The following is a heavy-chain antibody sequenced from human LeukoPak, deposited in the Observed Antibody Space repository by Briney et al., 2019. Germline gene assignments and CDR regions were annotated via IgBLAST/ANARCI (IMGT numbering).Heavy chain of an antibody. D-gene: IGHD6-19*01. CDR1: GGSISSYY. Sequence: SETLSLTCTVCGGSISSYYWSWIRQPPGKGLEWIGYIYYSGSTNYNPSLKSRVTISVDTSKNQFSLKLSSVTAADTAVYYCVRDSSGWYRWFDPWGQGTLVTVSS. CDR3: VRDSSGWYRWFDP. V-gene: IGHV4-59*01. CDR2: IYYSGST. J-gene: IGHJ5*02.